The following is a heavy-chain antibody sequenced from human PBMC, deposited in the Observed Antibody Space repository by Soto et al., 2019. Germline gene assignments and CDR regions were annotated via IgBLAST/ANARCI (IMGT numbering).Heavy chain of an antibody. CDR2: TYYSGST. V-gene: IGHV4-4*02. CDR3: ARTLYSSSFV. D-gene: IGHD6-13*01. CDR1: GGSISTNNW. Sequence: SETLSLTCTVSGGSISTNNWWSWVRQSPEKGLEWIGETYYSGSTNYNPSLKSRVTISVDRSKNQFSLKLTSVTAADTAVYYCARTLYSSSFVWGQGTTVTVSS. J-gene: IGHJ6*02.